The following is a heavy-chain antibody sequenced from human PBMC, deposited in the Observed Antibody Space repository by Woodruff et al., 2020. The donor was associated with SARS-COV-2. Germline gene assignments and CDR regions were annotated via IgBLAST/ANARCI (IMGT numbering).Heavy chain of an antibody. CDR3: ARDLGDGYNFNYYYMDV. J-gene: IGHJ6*03. Sequence: VKGRFTISRDNAKNSLYLQMNSLRAEDTAVYYCARDLGDGYNFNYYYMDVWGKGTTVTVSS. V-gene: IGHV3-11*06. D-gene: IGHD5-12*01.